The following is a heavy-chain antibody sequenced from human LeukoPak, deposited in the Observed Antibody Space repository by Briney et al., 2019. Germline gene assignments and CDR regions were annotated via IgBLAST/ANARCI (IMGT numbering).Heavy chain of an antibody. D-gene: IGHD3-10*01. J-gene: IGHJ5*02. CDR2: IIPILGIA. CDR3: ARGLLWLGELFGWFDP. Sequence: ASVKVSCKASGGTFSSYAISWVRQAPGQGLEWMGRIIPILGIANYAQKFQGRVTITADKSTSTAYMELSSLRSEDTAVYYCARGLLWLGELFGWFDPWGQGTLVTVSS. V-gene: IGHV1-69*04. CDR1: GGTFSSYA.